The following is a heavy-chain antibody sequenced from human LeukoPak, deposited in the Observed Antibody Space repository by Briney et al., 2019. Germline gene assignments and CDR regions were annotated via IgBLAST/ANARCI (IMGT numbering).Heavy chain of an antibody. V-gene: IGHV1-18*01. Sequence: ASVKVPCKASGYTFTSYGIRWVRQAPGQGREWMGWISAYNGNTNYAQKLQGRVTMTTDTSTSTAYMELRSLRSDDTAVYYCARVVLRWFGESYGMDVWGQGTTVTVSS. CDR2: ISAYNGNT. J-gene: IGHJ6*02. CDR3: ARVVLRWFGESYGMDV. D-gene: IGHD3-10*01. CDR1: GYTFTSYG.